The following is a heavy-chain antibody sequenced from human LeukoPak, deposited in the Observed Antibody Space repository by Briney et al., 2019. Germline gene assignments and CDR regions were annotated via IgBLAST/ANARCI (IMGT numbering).Heavy chain of an antibody. CDR1: GYTFTSYG. V-gene: IGHV1-18*01. D-gene: IGHD3-10*01. CDR3: ARDLGILWFGEFPTNWFDP. J-gene: IGHJ5*02. CDR2: ISAYNDNT. Sequence: ASVKVSCKASGYTFTSYGISWVRQAPGQGLEWMGWISAYNDNTNDAQKLQGRVTMTTDTSTSTAYMELRSLRSDDTAVYYCARDLGILWFGEFPTNWFDPWGQGTLVTVSS.